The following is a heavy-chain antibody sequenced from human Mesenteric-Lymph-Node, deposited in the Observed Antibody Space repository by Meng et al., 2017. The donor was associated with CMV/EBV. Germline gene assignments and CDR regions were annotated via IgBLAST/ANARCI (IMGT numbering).Heavy chain of an antibody. CDR1: GYSFTSHG. J-gene: IGHJ4*02. CDR2: VNPNSGGT. D-gene: IGHD1-26*01. Sequence: ASVKVSCKASGYSFTSHGITWVRQAPGQGLEWMGWVNPNSGGTNYAQKFQGRVTMTRDTSISTAYMELSSLRAEDTAVYYYARDELGATPFDYWGQGTLVTVSS. CDR3: ARDELGATPFDY. V-gene: IGHV1-2*02.